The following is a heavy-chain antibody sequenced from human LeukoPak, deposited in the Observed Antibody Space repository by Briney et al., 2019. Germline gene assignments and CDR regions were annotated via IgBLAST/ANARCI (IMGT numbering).Heavy chain of an antibody. Sequence: PGGSLRLSCAASGFTFSSYWMHWVRQAPGKGLEWVAFIRYDGSNKYYADSVKGRFTISRDNSKNTLYLQMNSLRAEDTAVYYCAKDQGSGSYYPFFDYWGQGTLVTVSS. D-gene: IGHD3-10*01. CDR1: GFTFSSYW. J-gene: IGHJ4*02. V-gene: IGHV3-30*02. CDR2: IRYDGSNK. CDR3: AKDQGSGSYYPFFDY.